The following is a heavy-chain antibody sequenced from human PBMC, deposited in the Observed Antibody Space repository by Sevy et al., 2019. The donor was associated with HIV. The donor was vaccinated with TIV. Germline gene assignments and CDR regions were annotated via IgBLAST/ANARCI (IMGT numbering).Heavy chain of an antibody. CDR2: ISYDGSRH. V-gene: IGHV3-30-3*01. Sequence: GGSLRLSCAASEFMFSTYAMHWVRQAPGKGLEWVAVISYDGSRHYYGESVKGRFTISRDNSKNTLFLQMNSLRLEDTAFYYCARDAGYSTDWYPSYYWGQGTLVTVSS. CDR1: EFMFSTYA. CDR3: ARDAGYSTDWYPSYY. D-gene: IGHD6-19*01. J-gene: IGHJ4*02.